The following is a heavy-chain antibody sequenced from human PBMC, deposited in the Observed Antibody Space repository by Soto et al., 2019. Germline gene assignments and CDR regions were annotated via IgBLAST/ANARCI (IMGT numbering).Heavy chain of an antibody. D-gene: IGHD6-19*01. Sequence: SETLSLTCTVSGGSISSGGYYWSWIRQHPGKGLEWIGYIYYSGSTCYNPSLKSRVTISVDTSKNQFSLKLSSVTAADTAVYYCARSLDSSGMLTHAYYYGMDVWGQGTTVTVSS. J-gene: IGHJ6*02. CDR2: IYYSGST. CDR3: ARSLDSSGMLTHAYYYGMDV. CDR1: GGSISSGGYY. V-gene: IGHV4-31*03.